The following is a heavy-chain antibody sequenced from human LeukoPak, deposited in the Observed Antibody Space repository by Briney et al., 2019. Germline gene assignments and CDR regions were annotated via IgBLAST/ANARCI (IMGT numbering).Heavy chain of an antibody. Sequence: GGSLRLSCAVSGFTFSSYGMSWVRQAPGKGLNWVSSISGSGGSTYYADSVKGRFSISRDNSKNTLYVQMNSLRAEDTAVYYCAKVFEGAILWGQGTLVTVSS. D-gene: IGHD1-26*01. J-gene: IGHJ4*02. CDR1: GFTFSSYG. CDR2: ISGSGGST. V-gene: IGHV3-23*01. CDR3: AKVFEGAIL.